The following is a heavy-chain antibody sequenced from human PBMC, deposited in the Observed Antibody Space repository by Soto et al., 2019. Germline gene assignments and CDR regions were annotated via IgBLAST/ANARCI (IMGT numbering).Heavy chain of an antibody. CDR2: FDPEDGET. J-gene: IGHJ4*02. CDR3: ATGKGEAVADTPYY. D-gene: IGHD2-15*01. CDR1: GYTLTELS. V-gene: IGHV1-24*01. Sequence: ASVKVSCKVSGYTLTELSMHWVRQAPGRGLEWMGGFDPEDGETIYAQKFQGRVTMTEDTSTDTAYMELSSLRSEDTAVYYCATGKGEAVADTPYYWGQGTLVTVSS.